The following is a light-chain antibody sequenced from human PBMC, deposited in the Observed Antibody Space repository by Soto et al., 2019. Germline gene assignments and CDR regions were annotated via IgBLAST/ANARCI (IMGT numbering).Light chain of an antibody. Sequence: DIQMTQSPSSLSASVGDRVTITCRASQSISSYLNWYQQKPGKAPTLLIYAASRLPSGVPSRFSGSGSGTDFTLTISSLPPEDFETYYCQQSYSTPHTFGQGTKLEIK. CDR3: QQSYSTPHT. CDR1: QSISSY. J-gene: IGKJ2*01. CDR2: AAS. V-gene: IGKV1-39*01.